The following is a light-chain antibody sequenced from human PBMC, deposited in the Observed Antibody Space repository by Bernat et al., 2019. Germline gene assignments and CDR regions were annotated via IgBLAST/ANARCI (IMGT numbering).Light chain of an antibody. J-gene: IGLJ1*01. CDR1: SSDVGKYNR. V-gene: IGLV2-18*02. Sequence: QSALTQPPSVSGSSGQSVTISCTGTSSDVGKYNRVSWYQQPPGTAPKLMIYEVSNRPSGVPDRFTGSKSGNTASLTISGLQAEDEADYYCHSWPGSSTVFVFGTGTKVTVL. CDR3: HSWPGSSTVFV. CDR2: EVS.